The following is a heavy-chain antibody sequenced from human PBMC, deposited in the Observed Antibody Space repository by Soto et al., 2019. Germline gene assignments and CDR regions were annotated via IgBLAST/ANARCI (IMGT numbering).Heavy chain of an antibody. D-gene: IGHD1-26*01. V-gene: IGHV3-33*01. Sequence: QVQLVESGGGVVQPGRSLRLSCAASGCTFNTYGMHWVRQAPCKGLEWVAVIWHDGGKKYYADSAKGRFTISRDNSKNTLFLQMNSLRAEDTAVYYCARDLGQGNGPFDYWGQGTLVIVSS. CDR1: GCTFNTYG. J-gene: IGHJ4*02. CDR2: IWHDGGKK. CDR3: ARDLGQGNGPFDY.